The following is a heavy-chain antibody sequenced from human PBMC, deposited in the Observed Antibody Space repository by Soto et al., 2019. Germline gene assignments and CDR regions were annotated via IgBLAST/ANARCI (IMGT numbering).Heavy chain of an antibody. D-gene: IGHD3-3*01. V-gene: IGHV3-23*01. CDR3: AKDSWAIFGVPAGEYYAMDV. CDR2: ISGSGGTT. CDR1: GFTFENYA. Sequence: GGSLRLSCVASGFTFENYAMSWVRQAPGKGLEWVSAISGSGGTTYYSASVKGRFTISRDNSKNTVYLQMNDLRVEDAAEYFCAKDSWAIFGVPAGEYYAMDVWGQGTTVTVSS. J-gene: IGHJ6*02.